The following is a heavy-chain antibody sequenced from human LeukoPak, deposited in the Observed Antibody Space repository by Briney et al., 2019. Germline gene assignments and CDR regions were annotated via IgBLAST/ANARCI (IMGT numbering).Heavy chain of an antibody. J-gene: IGHJ5*02. D-gene: IGHD3-9*01. V-gene: IGHV4-38-2*01. CDR3: ARLVTGDWFDP. CDR2: IYHSGST. CDR1: GYSISSGYY. Sequence: PSETLSLTCAVSGYSISSGYYWVWIRQPPGKGLEWIGSIYHSGSTYYNPSLKSRVTISVDTSKNQFSLKLSSVTAADTAVYYCARLVTGDWFDPWGQGTLVTVSS.